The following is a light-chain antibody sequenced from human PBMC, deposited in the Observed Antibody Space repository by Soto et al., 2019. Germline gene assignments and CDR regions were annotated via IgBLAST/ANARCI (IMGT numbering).Light chain of an antibody. V-gene: IGLV2-14*01. CDR1: SSDIGGYNY. Sequence: QSALTQPASVSGSPGQSITISCTGTSSDIGGYNYVSWYQQHPGEAPKLMIYEVSNRPSGVSNRFSGSKSGNTASLTISGLQAEDEADYYCSSYTSSATRVFGGGTKVTVL. CDR2: EVS. J-gene: IGLJ3*02. CDR3: SSYTSSATRV.